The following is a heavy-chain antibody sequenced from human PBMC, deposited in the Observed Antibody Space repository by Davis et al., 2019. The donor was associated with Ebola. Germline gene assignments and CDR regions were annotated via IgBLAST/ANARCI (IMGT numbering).Heavy chain of an antibody. D-gene: IGHD5-18*01. V-gene: IGHV1-18*04. Sequence: ASVKVSCKASGYTFTSYGISWVRQAPGQGLEWMGWISAYNGNTNYAQKLQGRVTMTTDTSTSTAYMELRSLRSDDTAVYYCARASASYGYSPSGYWGQGTLVTVSS. CDR2: ISAYNGNT. CDR3: ARASASYGYSPSGY. CDR1: GYTFTSYG. J-gene: IGHJ4*02.